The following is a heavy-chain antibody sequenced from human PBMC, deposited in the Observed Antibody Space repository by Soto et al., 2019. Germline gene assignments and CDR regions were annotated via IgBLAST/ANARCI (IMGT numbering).Heavy chain of an antibody. CDR1: GYPFTSYW. V-gene: IGHV5-10-1*01. CDR3: ARRGGYVPRTGNYYYFCGMVV. J-gene: IGHJ6*02. D-gene: IGHD5-12*01. CDR2: IDPSDSYT. Sequence: SLKISCKGSGYPFTSYWISWVRQMPGKGLERMWRIDPSDSYTNYSPSFQGHVTTSADKSIRTAYLQWSSQKASDTAMYYCARRGGYVPRTGNYYYFCGMVVWGQGTTVTVSS.